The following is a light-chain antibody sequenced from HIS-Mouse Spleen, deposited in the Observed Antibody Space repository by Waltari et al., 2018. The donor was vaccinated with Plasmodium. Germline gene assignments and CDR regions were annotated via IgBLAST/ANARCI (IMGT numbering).Light chain of an antibody. CDR3: QQRSNWPT. V-gene: IGKV3-11*01. J-gene: IGKJ1*01. Sequence: EIVLTQSPATLSLSPGERATLSCRASQSVSSYFAWYQQKPGQAPRLLIYDASNRATGIPARFSGRGSGTDFTLTISSLEPEDFAVYYCQQRSNWPTFGQGTKVEIK. CDR2: DAS. CDR1: QSVSSY.